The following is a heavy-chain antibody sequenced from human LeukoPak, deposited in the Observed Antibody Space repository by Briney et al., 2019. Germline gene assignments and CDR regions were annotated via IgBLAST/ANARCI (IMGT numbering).Heavy chain of an antibody. CDR2: IIPIFGIA. D-gene: IGHD6-13*01. Sequence: GASVKVSCKASGGTFSSYAISWVRQAPGQGLEWMGRIIPIFGIANYAQKFQGRVTITADKSTSTAYMELSSLRSEDTAVYYCARDRGIEAAGTRIAPPPENGFDPWGQGTLVTVSS. J-gene: IGHJ5*02. CDR1: GGTFSSYA. CDR3: ARDRGIEAAGTRIAPPPENGFDP. V-gene: IGHV1-69*04.